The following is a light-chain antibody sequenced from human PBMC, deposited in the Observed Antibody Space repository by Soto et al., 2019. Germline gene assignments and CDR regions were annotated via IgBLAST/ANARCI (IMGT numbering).Light chain of an antibody. CDR2: DAS. J-gene: IGKJ1*01. V-gene: IGKV1-5*01. CDR1: QSISSW. Sequence: DIQMTQSPSTLSASVGDRVTFTCRASQSISSWLAWYQQKPGKAPKLLIYDASSLESGVPSRFSGSGSGTEFTLTISSLQPDDFATYYCQQYNSYSRWTFGQGTKVEIK. CDR3: QQYNSYSRWT.